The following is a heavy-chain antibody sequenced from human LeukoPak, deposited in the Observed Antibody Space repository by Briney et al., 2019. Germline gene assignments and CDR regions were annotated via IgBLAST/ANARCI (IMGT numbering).Heavy chain of an antibody. D-gene: IGHD6-6*01. V-gene: IGHV4-59*01. CDR2: IYYSGST. CDR3: ARVSSSSDFDY. J-gene: IGHJ4*02. CDR1: GGSISSYY. Sequence: SETLSLTCTVSGGSISSYYWSWIRQPPGKGLEWIGYIYYSGSTNYNPSLKSRVTISVDTSKNQFPLKLSSVTAADTAVYYCARVSSSSDFDYWGQGTLVTVSS.